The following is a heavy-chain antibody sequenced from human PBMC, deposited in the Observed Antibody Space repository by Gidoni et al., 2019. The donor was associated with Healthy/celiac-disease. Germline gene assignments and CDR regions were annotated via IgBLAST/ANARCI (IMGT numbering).Heavy chain of an antibody. CDR2: ISGSGCST. CDR1: GFTFSSYA. V-gene: IGHV3-23*01. CDR3: AKVGGVVVPAAIRKRNDY. Sequence: EVQLLESGGGLVQPGGYLRLSCAASGFTFSSYALSGVRQAPGKGLELVSAISGSGCSTYYADSVKGRFTISRDNSKNTLYLQMNSLRAEDTAVYYCAKVGGVVVPAAIRKRNDYWGQGTLVTVSS. J-gene: IGHJ4*02. D-gene: IGHD2-2*02.